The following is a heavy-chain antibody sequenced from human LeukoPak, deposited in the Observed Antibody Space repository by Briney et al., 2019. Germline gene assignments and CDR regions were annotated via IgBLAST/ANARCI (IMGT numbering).Heavy chain of an antibody. Sequence: ASVKVSCKASGYTFTSYDINWVRQATGQGLEWMGWMNPNSGNTGYAQKFQGRVTMTRNTSISTAYMELSSLRSEGTAVYYCARKSAAAGTFDYWGQGTLVTVSS. D-gene: IGHD6-13*01. CDR2: MNPNSGNT. CDR1: GYTFTSYD. CDR3: ARKSAAAGTFDY. J-gene: IGHJ4*02. V-gene: IGHV1-8*01.